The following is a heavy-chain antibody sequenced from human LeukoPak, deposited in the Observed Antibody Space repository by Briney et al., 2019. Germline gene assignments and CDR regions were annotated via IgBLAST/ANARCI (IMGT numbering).Heavy chain of an antibody. CDR3: AKDVWTFGDYGALDY. CDR1: GFTFSSYG. Sequence: GGSLRLSCAASGFTFSSYGMHWVRQAPGRGLEWVAVISYDGSNKYYADSVKGRFTISRDNSKNTLYLQMNSLRAEDTAVYYCAKDVWTFGDYGALDYWGQGTLVTVSS. D-gene: IGHD4-17*01. J-gene: IGHJ4*02. CDR2: ISYDGSNK. V-gene: IGHV3-30*18.